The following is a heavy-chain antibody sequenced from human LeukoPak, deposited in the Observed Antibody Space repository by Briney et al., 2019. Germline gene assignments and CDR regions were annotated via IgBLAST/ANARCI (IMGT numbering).Heavy chain of an antibody. V-gene: IGHV4-59*01. J-gene: IGHJ5*02. Sequence: SETLSLTCTVSGDSINDYWSWLRQTPGEGLEWIGFVAYSGNSNYNPSLESRVTISMDTSKNQFFLKLNSVTAADTAIYYCARVVRGAVTFNRFDPWGQGTLVTVSS. CDR1: GDSINDY. CDR2: VAYSGNS. CDR3: ARVVRGAVTFNRFDP. D-gene: IGHD3-10*02.